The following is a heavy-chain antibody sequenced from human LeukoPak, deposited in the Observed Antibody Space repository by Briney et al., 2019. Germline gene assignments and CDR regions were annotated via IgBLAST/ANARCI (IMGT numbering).Heavy chain of an antibody. Sequence: SETLSLTCAVYGGSFSGYYWSWIRQPPGKGLEWIGEINHSGSTNYNPSLKSRVTISVDTSKNQFSLKLSSVTAADTAVYYCARRGRRSADTTGSLDYWGQGTLVTVSS. CDR2: INHSGST. CDR1: GGSFSGYY. V-gene: IGHV4-34*01. CDR3: ARRGRRSADTTGSLDY. J-gene: IGHJ4*02. D-gene: IGHD3-10*01.